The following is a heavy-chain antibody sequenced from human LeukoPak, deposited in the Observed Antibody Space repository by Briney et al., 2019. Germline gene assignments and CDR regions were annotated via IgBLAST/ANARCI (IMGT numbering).Heavy chain of an antibody. J-gene: IGHJ4*02. Sequence: SETLSLTCTVSGGSISSYYWSWIRQPPGKGLEWIGYIYYSGSTNYNPSLKSRVTISVDTSKNQFSLKLSSVTAADTAVYYCARSAYSSGWYSSYYFDYWGQGTLVTVSS. V-gene: IGHV4-59*01. D-gene: IGHD6-19*01. CDR3: ARSAYSSGWYSSYYFDY. CDR1: GGSISSYY. CDR2: IYYSGST.